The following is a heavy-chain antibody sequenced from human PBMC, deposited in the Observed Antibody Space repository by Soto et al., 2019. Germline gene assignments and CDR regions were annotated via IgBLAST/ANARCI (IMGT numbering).Heavy chain of an antibody. D-gene: IGHD5-18*01. CDR1: GYTFTSYA. V-gene: IGHV1-3*01. Sequence: VASVKVSCKASGYTFTSYAMHWVRQAPGQRLEWMGWINAGNGNTKYSQKFQGRVTITRDTSASTAYMELSSLRSEDTAVYYCARDGIQLWFDYWGQGTLVTVSS. CDR2: INAGNGNT. CDR3: ARDGIQLWFDY. J-gene: IGHJ4*02.